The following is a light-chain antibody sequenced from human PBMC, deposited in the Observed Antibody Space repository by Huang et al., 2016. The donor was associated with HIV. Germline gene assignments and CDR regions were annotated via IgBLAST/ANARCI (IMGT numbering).Light chain of an antibody. J-gene: IGKJ5*01. CDR3: QQHSYWPIT. Sequence: DIVLTQSPATLSLSPGERATVSCRASQSVSTFLAWYQHKPGQAPRLLIFDASNRAAGVPARFSGTGSGTDFTLTISSLEPSDVAVYYCQQHSYWPITFGRGTRPEI. CDR2: DAS. CDR1: QSVSTF. V-gene: IGKV3-11*01.